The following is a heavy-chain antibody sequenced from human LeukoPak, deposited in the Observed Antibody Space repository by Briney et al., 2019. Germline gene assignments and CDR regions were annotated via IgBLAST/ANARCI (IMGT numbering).Heavy chain of an antibody. J-gene: IGHJ4*02. CDR3: AKTDCTSSSCYTIDS. V-gene: IGHV3-23*01. CDR2: ISDGGDT. CDR1: GFTFSYYA. Sequence: PGGSLRLSCAASGFTFSYYAMSWVRQAPGRGLEWVSVISDGGDTSYADSGKRRFTITRDNSKNTVYLQMNSLRADDTAVYYCAKTDCTSSSCYTIDSWGQGTLVTVSS. D-gene: IGHD2-2*02.